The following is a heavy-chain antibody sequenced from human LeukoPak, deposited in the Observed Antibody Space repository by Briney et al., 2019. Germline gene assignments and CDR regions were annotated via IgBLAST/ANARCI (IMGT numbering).Heavy chain of an antibody. CDR1: GGSFSGYY. D-gene: IGHD3-10*01. CDR2: IYYSGST. CDR3: ARDKGSYYYGSGSYLWFDP. Sequence: SETLSLTCAVYGGSFSGYYWSWIRQPPGKGLEWIGYIYYSGSTNYNPSLKSRVTISVDTSKNQLSLKLSSVTAADTAVYYCARDKGSYYYGSGSYLWFDPWGQGTLVTVSS. V-gene: IGHV4-59*01. J-gene: IGHJ5*02.